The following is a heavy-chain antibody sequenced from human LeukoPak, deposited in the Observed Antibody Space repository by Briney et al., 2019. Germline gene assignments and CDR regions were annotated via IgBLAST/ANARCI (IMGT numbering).Heavy chain of an antibody. Sequence: SETLSLTCTVSGGSISSYYWSWIRQPPGKGLEWIGYIYYSGSTKYNPSLKSRVAILVDTSKNQFFLKLRSVTAADTAVYYCARILFSSGSVHAPPDWLDPWGQGILVTVSS. CDR2: IYYSGST. J-gene: IGHJ5*02. V-gene: IGHV4-59*08. CDR3: ARILFSSGSVHAPPDWLDP. D-gene: IGHD3-10*01. CDR1: GGSISSYY.